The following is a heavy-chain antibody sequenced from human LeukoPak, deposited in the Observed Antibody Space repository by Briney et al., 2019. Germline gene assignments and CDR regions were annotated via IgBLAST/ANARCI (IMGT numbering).Heavy chain of an antibody. D-gene: IGHD6-6*01. CDR1: GFTFSSYV. CDR2: ISTNGGGT. J-gene: IGHJ4*02. Sequence: GGSLRLSCAASGFTFSSYVMHWVRQAPGKGLEYVSAISTNGGGTYYANSVKGGFTISRDNSKNTLYLQMGSLRAEDMAVYYCARVGYSSSSAYFDYWGQGTLVTVSS. CDR3: ARVGYSSSSAYFDY. V-gene: IGHV3-64*01.